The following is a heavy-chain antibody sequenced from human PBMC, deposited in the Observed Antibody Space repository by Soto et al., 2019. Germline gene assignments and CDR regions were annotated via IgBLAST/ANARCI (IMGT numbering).Heavy chain of an antibody. V-gene: IGHV3-23*01. CDR2: ISGSGGST. J-gene: IGHJ5*02. CDR1: GFTFSSYA. Sequence: EVQLLESGGGLVQPGGSLRLSCAASGFTFSSYAMSWVRQAPGKGLEWVSAISGSGGSTYYADSVKGRFTISRDNSKNTLYLQMNSLRADDTAVYYCAKGDSLVAAGVHRNGFDPWGQGTLVTVSS. CDR3: AKGDSLVAAGVHRNGFDP. D-gene: IGHD6-13*01.